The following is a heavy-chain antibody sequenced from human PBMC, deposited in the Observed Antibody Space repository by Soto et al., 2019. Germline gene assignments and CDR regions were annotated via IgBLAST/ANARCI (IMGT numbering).Heavy chain of an antibody. CDR3: ARGYYDFWSGYPRTDGMDV. J-gene: IGHJ6*02. Sequence: GSVKVSCKASGYTFTSYYMHWVRQAPGQGLEWMGIINPSGGSTSYAQKFQGRVTMTRDTSTSTVYMELSSLRSEDTAVYYCARGYYDFWSGYPRTDGMDVWGQGTTVTVSS. D-gene: IGHD3-3*01. V-gene: IGHV1-46*01. CDR2: INPSGGST. CDR1: GYTFTSYY.